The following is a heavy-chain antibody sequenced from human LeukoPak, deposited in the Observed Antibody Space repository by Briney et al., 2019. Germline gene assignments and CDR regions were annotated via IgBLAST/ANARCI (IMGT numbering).Heavy chain of an antibody. J-gene: IGHJ4*02. V-gene: IGHV3-48*04. CDR2: ISSSGRNI. CDR3: ARDLVQLWSKDF. D-gene: IGHD5-18*01. CDR1: GFTFSSYG. Sequence: GRSLRLSCAAPGFTFSSYGMHWVRQAPGKGLEWVSYISSSGRNIYYADSVKGRFTISRDNAKNSLYLQMNSLRAEDTAVYYCARDLVQLWSKDFWGQGTLVTVSS.